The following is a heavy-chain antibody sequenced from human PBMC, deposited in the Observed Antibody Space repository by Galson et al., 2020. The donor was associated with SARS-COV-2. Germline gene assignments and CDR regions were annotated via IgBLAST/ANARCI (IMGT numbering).Heavy chain of an antibody. CDR2: INPDSGNT. J-gene: IGHJ6*02. D-gene: IGHD3-16*01. V-gene: IGHV1-8*01. CDR3: VSREKTNGQLPTYSYYGVDV. CDR1: GNTFTTFD. Sequence: GESLKISCKPSGNTFTTFDIIWVRQATGRGLEWMGWINPDSGNTGYIQTFQGRITMTWDTSTSTAYMELRSLRFEDTAVYYCVSREKTNGQLPTYSYYGVDVWGLGTKVTVSS.